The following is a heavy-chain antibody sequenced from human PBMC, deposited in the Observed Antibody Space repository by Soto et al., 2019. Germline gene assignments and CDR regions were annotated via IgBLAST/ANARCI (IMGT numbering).Heavy chain of an antibody. CDR3: ARDTHYYGSGSSPDY. CDR2: IWYDGSNK. D-gene: IGHD3-10*01. V-gene: IGHV3-33*01. Sequence: QVQLVESGGGVVQPGRSLRLSCAASGFTFSSYAMHWVRQAPGKGLEWVALIWYDGSNKYYADSVKGRFTISRDNSKNTLYVPMNSLRAEDTAVYYCARDTHYYGSGSSPDYWGQGTLVTVSS. CDR1: GFTFSSYA. J-gene: IGHJ4*02.